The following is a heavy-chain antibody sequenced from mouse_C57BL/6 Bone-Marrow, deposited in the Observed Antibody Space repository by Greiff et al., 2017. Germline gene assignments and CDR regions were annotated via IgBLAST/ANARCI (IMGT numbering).Heavy chain of an antibody. J-gene: IGHJ4*01. V-gene: IGHV1-64*01. CDR2: MHPNGGSP. D-gene: IGHD2-4*01. CDR3: ARSYDYDDYTMDY. Sequence: QVQLQQPGAELVKPGASVKLSCKASGYTFTNYWMHWVKQRPGQGLEWIGMMHPNGGSPDYNEKFKSEGTLSVDKSSRTAYMELSSLTSEDSAVYYCARSYDYDDYTMDYWGQGTSVTVSS. CDR1: GYTFTNYW.